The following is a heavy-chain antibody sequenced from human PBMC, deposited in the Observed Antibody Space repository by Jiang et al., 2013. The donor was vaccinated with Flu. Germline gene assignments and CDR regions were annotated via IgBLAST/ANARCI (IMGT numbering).Heavy chain of an antibody. J-gene: IGHJ4*01. CDR2: MNPNRGNT. Sequence: EVKKPGASLKVSCKASGYTFINYDINWVRQGPGQGLEWMGWMNPNRGNTGYAQIFQGRVTMTRNSSIGTAYLELSDLRPEDTAVYYCARTFSSTSPLDYWGHGTLVTVSS. CDR3: ARTFSSTSPLDY. D-gene: IGHD2-2*01. V-gene: IGHV1-8*01. CDR1: GYTFINYD.